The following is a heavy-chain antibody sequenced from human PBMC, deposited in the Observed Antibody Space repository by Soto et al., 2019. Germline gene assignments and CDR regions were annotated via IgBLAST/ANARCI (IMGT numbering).Heavy chain of an antibody. CDR3: TKDHDDMVAATRD. CDR2: ISSSGAST. V-gene: IGHV3-23*01. D-gene: IGHD1-26*01. CDR1: GFTFSSDA. Sequence: EVQLLESGGGLVQPGGSLRLSCADSGFTFSSDAMSWVRQAPGKGLEWVSTISSSGASTSYADSLKGRFTISRDNSKNTLDLQMFSLTAEDTAVYYCTKDHDDMVAATRDWGQGTLVTVSS. J-gene: IGHJ4*02.